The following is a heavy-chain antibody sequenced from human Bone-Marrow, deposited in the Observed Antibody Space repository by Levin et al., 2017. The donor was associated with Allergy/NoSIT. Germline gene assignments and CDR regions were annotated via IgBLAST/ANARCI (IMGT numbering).Heavy chain of an antibody. Sequence: GSLRLSCTVSGGSITYYYWSWIRQPPGKGLEWIGYIYYSGTTNYSPSLTSRVTISLDTSKNQFSMRLSSVTAADTAIYYCARARRQELVGRDYYYFYMDVWGKGTTVTVSS. J-gene: IGHJ6*03. CDR1: GGSITYYY. CDR3: ARARRQELVGRDYYYFYMDV. CDR2: IYYSGTT. V-gene: IGHV4-59*01. D-gene: IGHD6-13*01.